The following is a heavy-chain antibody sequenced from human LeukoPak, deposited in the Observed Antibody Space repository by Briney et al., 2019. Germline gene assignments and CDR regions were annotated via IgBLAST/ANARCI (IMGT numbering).Heavy chain of an antibody. Sequence: ASVKVSCKASGYTFTSYYMHWVRQAPGQGLEWMGIINPSGGSTSYAQKLQGRATMTTDTSTSTAYMELRSLRSDDTAVYYCARDLGWLQTTRYFDYWGQGTLVTVSS. CDR2: INPSGGST. CDR3: ARDLGWLQTTRYFDY. CDR1: GYTFTSYY. V-gene: IGHV1-46*01. D-gene: IGHD5-24*01. J-gene: IGHJ4*02.